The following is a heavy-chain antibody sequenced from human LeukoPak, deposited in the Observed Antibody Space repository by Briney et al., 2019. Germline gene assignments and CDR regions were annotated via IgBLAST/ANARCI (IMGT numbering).Heavy chain of an antibody. J-gene: IGHJ6*02. D-gene: IGHD2-15*01. CDR2: IYYSGST. CDR1: GGSISSYY. V-gene: IGHV4-59*12. CDR3: AREGVVVVAATLYGMDV. Sequence: PSETLSLTCTVSGGSISSYYWSWIRQPPGKGLEWIGYIYYSGSTYYNPSLKSRVTISVDTSKNQFSLKLSSVTAADTAVYYCAREGVVVVAATLYGMDVWGQGTTVTVSS.